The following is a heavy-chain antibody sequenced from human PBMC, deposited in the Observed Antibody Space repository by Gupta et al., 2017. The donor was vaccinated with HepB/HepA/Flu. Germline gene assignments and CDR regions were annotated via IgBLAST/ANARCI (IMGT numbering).Heavy chain of an antibody. J-gene: IGHJ4*02. V-gene: IGHV3-7*01. CDR1: GFTFSRYW. D-gene: IGHD4-17*01. CDR2: IKQDGSEK. CDR3: SAQVRSTFDY. Sequence: EVQLVESGGGLVQPGGSLRLSCAASGFTFSRYWMSWVRQAPGKGLEWVANIKQDGSEKYYVDSVKGRFTISRDNAKNSMYLQMNSLRVEDTAVYYCSAQVRSTFDYWGQGTLVTVSS.